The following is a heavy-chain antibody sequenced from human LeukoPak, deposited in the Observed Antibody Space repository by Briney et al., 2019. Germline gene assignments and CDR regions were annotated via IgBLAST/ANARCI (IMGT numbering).Heavy chain of an antibody. D-gene: IGHD3-22*01. CDR3: AKGRGYDSRNAFDI. Sequence: QPGRSLRLSCAASGFTFDDYAMHWVRQAPGKGLEWVSGISWNSDSIGYADSVKGRFTISRDNAKNSLYLQMNSLRAEDTALYYCAKGRGYDSRNAFDIWGQGTMVTVSS. CDR2: ISWNSDSI. V-gene: IGHV3-9*01. CDR1: GFTFDDYA. J-gene: IGHJ3*02.